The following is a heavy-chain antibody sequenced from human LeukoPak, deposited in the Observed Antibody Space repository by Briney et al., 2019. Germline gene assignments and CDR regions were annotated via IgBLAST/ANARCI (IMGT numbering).Heavy chain of an antibody. Sequence: GGSLRLSCAAPGFAFSDSAMSWVRLTAGKGLEWVSLSRADDYSTYYADSVKGRFTISRDNSKNTMYLQMNSLRAEDTAIYYCASRPSNTWAGPLDFWGQGTLVTVSS. CDR2: SRADDYST. CDR3: ASRPSNTWAGPLDF. CDR1: GFAFSDSA. J-gene: IGHJ4*02. V-gene: IGHV3-23*01. D-gene: IGHD6-13*01.